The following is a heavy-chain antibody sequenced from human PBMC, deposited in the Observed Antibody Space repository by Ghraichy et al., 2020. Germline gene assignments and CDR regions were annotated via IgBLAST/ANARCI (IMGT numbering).Heavy chain of an antibody. CDR2: ISGSGGST. CDR1: GFTFSSYA. V-gene: IGHV3-23*01. D-gene: IGHD2-8*01. J-gene: IGHJ4*02. Sequence: LSLTCAASGFTFSSYAMSWVRQAPGKGLEWVSAISGSGGSTYYADSVKGRFTISRDNSKNTLYLQMNSLRAEDTAVYYCAKDRGYCTNGVCYTEYFDYWGQGTLVTVSS. CDR3: AKDRGYCTNGVCYTEYFDY.